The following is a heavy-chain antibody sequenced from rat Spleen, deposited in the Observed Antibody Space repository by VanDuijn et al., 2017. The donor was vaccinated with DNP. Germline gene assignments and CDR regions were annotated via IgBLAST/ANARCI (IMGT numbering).Heavy chain of an antibody. CDR2: ISASGGST. V-gene: IGHV5S23*01. CDR1: GFTFSNFP. J-gene: IGHJ2*01. Sequence: EVQLVESGGDLVQPGRSLKLSCAASGFTFSNFPMTWVRQAPTKGLEWVATISASGGSTYYRDSVKGRFTVSRDTAKSSLYLQMDSLRSEDTATYYCARHRDFYFDYWGQGVMVTVSS. CDR3: ARHRDFYFDY.